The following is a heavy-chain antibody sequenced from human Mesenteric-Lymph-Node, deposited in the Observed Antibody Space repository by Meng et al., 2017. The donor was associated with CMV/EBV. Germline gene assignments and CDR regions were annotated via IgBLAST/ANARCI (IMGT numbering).Heavy chain of an antibody. CDR1: GFTFNNYE. J-gene: IGHJ3*02. CDR2: ISSSGSTI. D-gene: IGHD3/OR15-3a*01. Sequence: GESLKISCVASGFTFNNYEMSWVRQTPGKVLEWVSYISSSGSTIHYADSVKGRFTISRDNAKDSLFLEMNSLRADDTALYYCAREGLSLDAFDMWGQGTMVTVSS. V-gene: IGHV3-48*03. CDR3: AREGLSLDAFDM.